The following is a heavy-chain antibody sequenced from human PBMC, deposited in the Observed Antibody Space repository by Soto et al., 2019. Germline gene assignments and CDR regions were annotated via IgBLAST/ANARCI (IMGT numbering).Heavy chain of an antibody. CDR1: GFTFSSYS. J-gene: IGHJ4*02. Sequence: EVQLVESGGGLVQPGGSLRLSCAASGFTFSSYSMNWVRQAPGKGLEWVSYISSSSSTIYYADSVKGRFTISRDNAKNSLSLQMNSLRDEDTAVYYCAREGSSSWYKFDYWGQGTLVTVSS. D-gene: IGHD6-13*01. CDR2: ISSSSSTI. CDR3: AREGSSSWYKFDY. V-gene: IGHV3-48*02.